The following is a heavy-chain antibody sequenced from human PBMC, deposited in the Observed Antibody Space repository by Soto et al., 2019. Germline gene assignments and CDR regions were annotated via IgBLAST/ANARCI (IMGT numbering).Heavy chain of an antibody. Sequence: QVQLVQSGAEVKKPGASVKISCKASVYTFTDYYMHWVRQAPGQGLEWMGVFHPSGGGTRYAQKFQGRVTMTNDTSTRTVYMELSSLLFDDTPVYFCATDSGGQWLWIDFWAQGTLVTVSS. D-gene: IGHD6-19*01. J-gene: IGHJ4*02. V-gene: IGHV1-46*01. CDR3: ATDSGGQWLWIDF. CDR1: VYTFTDYY. CDR2: FHPSGGGT.